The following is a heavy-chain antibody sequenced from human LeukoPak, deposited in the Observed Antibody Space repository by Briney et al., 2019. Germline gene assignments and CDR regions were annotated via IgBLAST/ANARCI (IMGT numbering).Heavy chain of an antibody. Sequence: SVKVSCKTSGGTFNSHIFGWVRQAPGQGLEWMGRITPVIGSVKYAQKFQGRMSIFADGSTTTAYMELSRLRSDDTAVYYCARGTGYSGYDEAGFDIWGQGTMVTVSS. V-gene: IGHV1-69*08. D-gene: IGHD5-12*01. CDR2: ITPVIGSV. J-gene: IGHJ3*02. CDR1: GGTFNSHI. CDR3: ARGTGYSGYDEAGFDI.